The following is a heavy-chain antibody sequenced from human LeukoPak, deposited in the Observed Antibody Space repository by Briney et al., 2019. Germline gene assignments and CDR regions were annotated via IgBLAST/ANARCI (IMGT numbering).Heavy chain of an antibody. J-gene: IGHJ5*02. CDR3: AREVWGFDP. D-gene: IGHD7-27*01. CDR2: INAGNGNT. Sequence: GASAKVSCKASGYTFTDYVMHWVRQAPGQRLEWMGWINAGNGNTKYSQKFQGRVTITRDTSASTVYMELSSLRSEDTAVYYCAREVWGFDPWGQGTLVTVSS. CDR1: GYTFTDYV. V-gene: IGHV1-3*01.